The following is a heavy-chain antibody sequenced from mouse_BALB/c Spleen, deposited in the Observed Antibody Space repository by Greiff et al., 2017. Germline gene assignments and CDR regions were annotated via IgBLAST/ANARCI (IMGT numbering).Heavy chain of an antibody. V-gene: IGHV1S81*02. J-gene: IGHJ2*01. CDR2: INPSNGRT. CDR3: ARWGPD. Sequence: QVQLQQPGAELVKPGASVKLSCKASGYTFTSYWMHWVKQRPGQGLEWIGEINPSNGRTNYNEKFKSKATLTVDKSSSTAYMQLSSLTSEDSAVYYCARWGPDWGQGTTLTVSS. CDR1: GYTFTSYW.